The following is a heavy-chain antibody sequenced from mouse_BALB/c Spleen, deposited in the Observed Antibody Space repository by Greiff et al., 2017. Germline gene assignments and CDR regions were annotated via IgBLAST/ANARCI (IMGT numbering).Heavy chain of an antibody. Sequence: EVKVEESGPGLVKPSQSLSLTCTVTGYSITSDYAWNWIRQFPGNKLEWMGYISYSGSTSYNPSLKSRISITRDTSKNRFFLQLNSVTTEDTATYYCARSATTVVGYAMDYWGQGTSVTVSS. J-gene: IGHJ4*01. CDR3: ARSATTVVGYAMDY. CDR2: ISYSGST. CDR1: GYSITSDYA. V-gene: IGHV3-2*02. D-gene: IGHD1-1*01.